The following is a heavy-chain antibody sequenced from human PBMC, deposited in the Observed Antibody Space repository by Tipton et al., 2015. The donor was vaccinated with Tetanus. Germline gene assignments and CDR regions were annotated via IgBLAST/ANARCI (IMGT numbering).Heavy chain of an antibody. CDR3: ARGRGLGPHEYFEH. Sequence: QLVQSGAEVRKPGASVKVSCKASGYTFTHYGVNWVRQAPGQGLEWMGWISPFNENVNYAEKFQGRLTMTTDRSTAPVYMDLRSLRSGDTAVYYCARGRGLGPHEYFEHWGQGTLVTVSS. CDR1: GYTFTHYG. D-gene: IGHD3/OR15-3a*01. V-gene: IGHV1-18*01. J-gene: IGHJ5*02. CDR2: ISPFNENV.